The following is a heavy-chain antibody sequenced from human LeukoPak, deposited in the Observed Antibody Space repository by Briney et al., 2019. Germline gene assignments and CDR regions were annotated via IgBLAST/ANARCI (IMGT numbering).Heavy chain of an antibody. J-gene: IGHJ4*02. D-gene: IGHD6-19*01. Sequence: GRSLRLSCAASGFTFSSYGMHWVRQAPGKGLEWVAVISYDGSNKYYADSVKGRFTISRDDSKNTLYLQMNSLRAEDTAVYYCAAIGYSSGWSPGWGQGTLVTVSS. CDR1: GFTFSSYG. CDR2: ISYDGSNK. V-gene: IGHV3-30*03. CDR3: AAIGYSSGWSPG.